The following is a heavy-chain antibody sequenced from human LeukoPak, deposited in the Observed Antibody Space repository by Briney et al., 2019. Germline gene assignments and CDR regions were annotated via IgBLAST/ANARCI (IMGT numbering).Heavy chain of an antibody. CDR3: AKVQGYSYGYPTYFDY. D-gene: IGHD5-18*01. J-gene: IGHJ4*02. Sequence: GGSLRLSCAPSGFTFSSYAMSWVRQAPGKGLEWVSAISGSGGSTYYADSVKGRSTISRDNSKNTLYLQMNSLRAEDTAVYYCAKVQGYSYGYPTYFDYWGQGTLVTVSS. CDR1: GFTFSSYA. V-gene: IGHV3-23*01. CDR2: ISGSGGST.